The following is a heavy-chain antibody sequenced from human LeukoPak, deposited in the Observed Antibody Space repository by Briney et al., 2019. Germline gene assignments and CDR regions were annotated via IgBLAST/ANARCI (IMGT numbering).Heavy chain of an antibody. CDR2: ISYDGSNK. J-gene: IGHJ5*02. CDR3: ARDTSPHSSMXNWFDP. Sequence: GGSLRLSCAASGFTFSSYGMHWVRQAPGKGLEWVAVISYDGSNKYYADSVKGRFTISRDNSKNTLYLQMNSLRAEDTAVYYCARDTSPHSSMXNWFDPWGQGTLVTVSS. CDR1: GFTFSSYG. V-gene: IGHV3-30*19. D-gene: IGHD6-13*01.